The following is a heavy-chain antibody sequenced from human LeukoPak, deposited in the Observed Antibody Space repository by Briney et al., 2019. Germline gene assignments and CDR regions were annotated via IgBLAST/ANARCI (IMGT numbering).Heavy chain of an antibody. Sequence: GGSLRLSCAASRFSFSNFVVSWVRQTPGKGLEWVSAISGSGDSTFYADSVKGRFTISRDNSRNTLYLQMNSLRAEDTAVYYCTKMRSGYYSVTSGLAGWYFDLWGRGTLVTVSS. CDR3: TKMRSGYYSVTSGLAGWYFDL. V-gene: IGHV3-23*01. J-gene: IGHJ2*01. CDR1: RFSFSNFV. CDR2: ISGSGDST. D-gene: IGHD3-10*02.